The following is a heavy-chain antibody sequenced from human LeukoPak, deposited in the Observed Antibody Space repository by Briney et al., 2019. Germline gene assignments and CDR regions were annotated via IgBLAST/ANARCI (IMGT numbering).Heavy chain of an antibody. J-gene: IGHJ4*02. V-gene: IGHV4-34*01. CDR2: INHSGSI. CDR1: GGSFSGDY. D-gene: IGHD3-22*01. CDR3: AAGTYYYDSRGYPFDY. Sequence: SETLSLTCAVHGGSFSGDYWSWIRQPPGKGLEWIGEINHSGSINYNPSLKSRVTMSIDTSKNQFSLKLSSVTAADTAVYYCAAGTYYYDSRGYPFDYWGQGTLVTVSS.